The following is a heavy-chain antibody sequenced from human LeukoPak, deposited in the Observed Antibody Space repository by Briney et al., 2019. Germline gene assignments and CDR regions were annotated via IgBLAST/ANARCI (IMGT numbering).Heavy chain of an antibody. CDR2: IDPSGGSP. J-gene: IGHJ4*02. D-gene: IGHD3-16*01. CDR1: GYTFTGYF. CDR3: AIEFSGGYFDY. V-gene: IGHV1-46*01. Sequence: GASVKVSCKASGYTFTGYFMHWVRQAPGQGLEWMGIIDPSGGSPTYAQKFQGRFTMTTDTSTNTLYMELRSLRSEDTAVYYCAIEFSGGYFDYRGQGTLVTVSS.